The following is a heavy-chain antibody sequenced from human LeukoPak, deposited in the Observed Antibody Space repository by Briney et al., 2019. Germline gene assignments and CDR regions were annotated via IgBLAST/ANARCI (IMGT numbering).Heavy chain of an antibody. CDR3: VKESRVVRGVIMDAFDR. Sequence: GGSLRLSCSASGFTFSSYSMHWVRQAPGKGLEYVSGIIINGGSTDYADSVKGRFTTSRDNSKNTVYLQMSSLRAEDTSVYWCVKESRVVRGVIMDAFDRWGEGTMVTVSS. CDR2: IIINGGST. D-gene: IGHD3-10*01. J-gene: IGHJ3*02. V-gene: IGHV3-64D*06. CDR1: GFTFSSYS.